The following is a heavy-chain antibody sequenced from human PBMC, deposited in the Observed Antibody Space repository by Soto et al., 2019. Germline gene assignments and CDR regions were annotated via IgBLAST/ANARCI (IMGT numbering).Heavy chain of an antibody. D-gene: IGHD1-26*01. CDR2: ISVGSGSI. J-gene: IGHJ3*02. V-gene: IGHV3-48*02. Sequence: EAHLVESGGGLVQPGRSRRLSCAASGFTFSSYAFNWVRQAPGKGLEWISYISVGSGSILYADSVKGRFTISRDDAQNSLYLQMNTLRDEDTAIYFCVRDDKWAFDIWGQGTTVIVSS. CDR1: GFTFSSYA. CDR3: VRDDKWAFDI.